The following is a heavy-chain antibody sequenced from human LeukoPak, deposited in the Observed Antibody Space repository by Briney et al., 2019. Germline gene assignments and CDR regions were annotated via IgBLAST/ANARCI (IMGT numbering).Heavy chain of an antibody. V-gene: IGHV4-39*01. Sequence: PSETLSLTCTVSGGSFSSSGYYWGWIRQPPGKGLEWIGTIYYSGSTYYNPSLNSRVTMSVDTSKNQFSLKLSSVTAADTAVYYCARTGNTAVPPYFDYWGQGALVTVSS. CDR2: IYYSGST. D-gene: IGHD3-10*01. J-gene: IGHJ4*02. CDR1: GGSFSSSGYY. CDR3: ARTGNTAVPPYFDY.